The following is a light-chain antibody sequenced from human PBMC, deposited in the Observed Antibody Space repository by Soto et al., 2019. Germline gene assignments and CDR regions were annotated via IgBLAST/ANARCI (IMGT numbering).Light chain of an antibody. CDR2: VGTGGIVG. CDR3: GADHGSGSNFVKV. V-gene: IGLV9-49*01. CDR1: SGYSNYK. Sequence: QAVVTQPPSASASLGASVTLTCTLSSGYSNYKVDWYQQRPGKGPRFVMRVGTGGIVGSKGDGIPDRFSVLGSGLNRYLTIKNIQEEDESDSHCGADHGSGSNFVKVFGGGTKRTVL. J-gene: IGLJ2*01.